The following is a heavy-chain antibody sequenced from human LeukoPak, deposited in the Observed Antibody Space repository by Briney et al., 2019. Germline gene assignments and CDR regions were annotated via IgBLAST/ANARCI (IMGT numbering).Heavy chain of an antibody. CDR2: INPRGGST. CDR3: ARDSTPTYYSGTYYFEY. CDR1: GYTFASYY. J-gene: IGHJ4*02. V-gene: IGHV1-46*01. Sequence: ASVKVSCKASGYTFASYYMHWVRQAPGQGLEWMGIINPRGGSTTYAQKFQGRVTMTRDTSTSTVYMELSSLRSEDTAVYNCARDSTPTYYSGTYYFEYWGQGTLVTVSS. D-gene: IGHD1-26*01.